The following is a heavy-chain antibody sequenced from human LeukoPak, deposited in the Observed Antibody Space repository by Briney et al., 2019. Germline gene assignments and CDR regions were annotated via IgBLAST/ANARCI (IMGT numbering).Heavy chain of an antibody. D-gene: IGHD6-19*01. V-gene: IGHV4-34*01. CDR3: AREGRYSSGWFLYEFDY. J-gene: IGHJ4*02. Sequence: SETLSLTCAVYGGSFSGYYWSWIRQPPGKGLEWIGETNHSGSTNYNPSLKSRVTISVDTSKNQFSLKLSSVTAADTAVYYCAREGRYSSGWFLYEFDYWGQGTLLTASS. CDR2: TNHSGST. CDR1: GGSFSGYY.